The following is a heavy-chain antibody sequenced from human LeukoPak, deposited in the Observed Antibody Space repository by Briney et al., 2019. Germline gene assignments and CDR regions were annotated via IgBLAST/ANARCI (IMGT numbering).Heavy chain of an antibody. CDR1: GGTFSSYA. V-gene: IGHV1-69*13. CDR2: IIPIFGTA. CDR3: ARPAGDGYNQLLDY. D-gene: IGHD5-24*01. J-gene: IGHJ4*02. Sequence: ASVKVSCKASGGTFSSYAISWVRQAPGQGLEWMGGIIPIFGTANYAQKFQGRVTITADESTSTAYMELSSLRSEDTAVYYCARPAGDGYNQLLDYWGQGTLVTVSS.